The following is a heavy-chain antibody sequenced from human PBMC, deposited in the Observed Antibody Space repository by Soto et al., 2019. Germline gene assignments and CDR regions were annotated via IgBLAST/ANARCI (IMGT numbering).Heavy chain of an antibody. CDR1: GLSLRTTGVG. CDR3: VQSRCGGDCLAIYSSHAYNGLDV. D-gene: IGHD2-21*02. J-gene: IGHJ6*02. V-gene: IGHV2-5*02. Sequence: QVTLKESGPTLVKPTQTLTLTCTVSGLSLRTTGVGVGWVRQPPGKALEWLALLYWDDDQRYSPSLRSRLTIAKDISEKPVVLTMTNMDTVDTATYYCVQSRCGGDCLAIYSSHAYNGLDVWGQGTTVTVSS. CDR2: LYWDDDQ.